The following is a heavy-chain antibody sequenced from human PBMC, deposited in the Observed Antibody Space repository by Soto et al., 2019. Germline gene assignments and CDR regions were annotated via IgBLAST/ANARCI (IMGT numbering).Heavy chain of an antibody. J-gene: IGHJ6*02. CDR3: ARVSIASPLGWYYGMDV. CDR1: GYTFTSYY. Sequence: RASVKVSCKASGYTFTSYYMHWVRQAPGQGLEWMGIINPSGGSTGYAQKFQGRVTMTRDTSTSTVYMELSSLRSEDTAVYYCARVSIASPLGWYYGMDVWGQGTTVTVSS. D-gene: IGHD6-6*01. V-gene: IGHV1-46*01. CDR2: INPSGGST.